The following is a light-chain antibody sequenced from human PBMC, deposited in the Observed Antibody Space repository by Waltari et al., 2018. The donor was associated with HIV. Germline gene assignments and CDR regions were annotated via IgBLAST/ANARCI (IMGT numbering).Light chain of an antibody. CDR3: SSYTSSSTYVI. CDR2: EVN. Sequence: QSALTQPPSVSASPGQSVTISCTGGSSDVGGYDRVSWYHQPPGTAPKPILYEVNNRPSGVPDRFSGSKSGNTASLTISGLQADDEADYFCSSYTSSSTYVIFGGGTKLTVL. CDR1: SSDVGGYDR. J-gene: IGLJ2*01. V-gene: IGLV2-18*02.